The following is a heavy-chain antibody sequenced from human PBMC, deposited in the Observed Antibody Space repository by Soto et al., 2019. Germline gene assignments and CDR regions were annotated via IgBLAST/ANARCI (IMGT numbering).Heavy chain of an antibody. J-gene: IGHJ3*02. V-gene: IGHV3-7*03. CDR1: GFTFRTYW. Sequence: GGSLRLSCAASGFTFRTYWMTWVRQAPGKGLEWVANIKQDGSEKYYVDSVTGRFTISRDNAKNSLYLQMNSLRAEDTAVYYCARDRWTAARGDPFDIWGPGTMVTVSS. CDR3: ARDRWTAARGDPFDI. CDR2: IKQDGSEK. D-gene: IGHD6-6*01.